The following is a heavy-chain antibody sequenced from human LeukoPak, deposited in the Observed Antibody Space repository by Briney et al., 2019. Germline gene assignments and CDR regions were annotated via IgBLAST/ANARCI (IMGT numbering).Heavy chain of an antibody. J-gene: IGHJ4*02. D-gene: IGHD3-22*01. Sequence: GFLGLSCAASGFTFSSYGMHWVRQAPGKGLEWVAVISYDGSNKYYADSMKGRFTISRDNSKNTLYLQMNSLRAEDTAVYYCAKDHLSRKGYYYDSSGYVGIDYWGQGTLVTVSS. CDR1: GFTFSSYG. V-gene: IGHV3-30*18. CDR2: ISYDGSNK. CDR3: AKDHLSRKGYYYDSSGYVGIDY.